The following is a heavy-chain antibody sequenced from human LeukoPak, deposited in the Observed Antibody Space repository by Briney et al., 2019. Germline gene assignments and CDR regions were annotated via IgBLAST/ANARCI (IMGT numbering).Heavy chain of an antibody. Sequence: GGSLRLSCAASGFTFRNYAMHWVRQAPGKGLEWVAFIRYDGSKKYYADSVKGRFTISRDNSKNTLYMQMNSLRAEDTAVYYCAKAVVIVPTATPFDYWGQGTLVTVSS. D-gene: IGHD2-2*01. V-gene: IGHV3-30*02. CDR3: AKAVVIVPTATPFDY. CDR1: GFTFRNYA. CDR2: IRYDGSKK. J-gene: IGHJ4*02.